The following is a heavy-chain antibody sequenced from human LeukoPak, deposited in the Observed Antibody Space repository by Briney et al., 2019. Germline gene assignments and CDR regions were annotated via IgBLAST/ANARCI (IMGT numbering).Heavy chain of an antibody. J-gene: IGHJ3*02. CDR2: IYYSGST. CDR1: GGSISSYY. V-gene: IGHV4-59*01. D-gene: IGHD3-10*01. CDR3: ARAIWFGEIAFDI. Sequence: SETLSLTCTVSGGSISSYYWSWIRQPPGRGLEWIGYIYYSGSTNYNPSLKSRVTISVDTSKNQFSLKLSSVTAADTAVYYCARAIWFGEIAFDIWGQGTMVTVSS.